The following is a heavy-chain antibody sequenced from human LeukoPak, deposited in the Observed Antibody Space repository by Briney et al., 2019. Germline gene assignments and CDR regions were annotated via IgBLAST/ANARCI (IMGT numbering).Heavy chain of an antibody. CDR1: GGSISSSSYY. CDR2: IYYSRSI. CDR3: ARDFKDAFDI. Sequence: SETLSLTCTVSGGSISSSSYYWGWIRQPPGKGLEWIGSIYYSRSIYYNPSLKSRVTISVDTSKNQFSLKLSSVTAADTAVYYCARDFKDAFDIWGQGTMVTVSS. J-gene: IGHJ3*02. V-gene: IGHV4-39*07.